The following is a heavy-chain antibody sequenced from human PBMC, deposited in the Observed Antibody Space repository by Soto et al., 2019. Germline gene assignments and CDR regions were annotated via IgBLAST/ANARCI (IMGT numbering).Heavy chain of an antibody. J-gene: IGHJ6*02. D-gene: IGHD6-19*01. CDR2: ISGSGGST. V-gene: IGHV3-23*01. CDR1: GFTFRSYA. CDR3: AKQDSSGQFRGYGMDV. Sequence: EVQLLESGGGLVQPGGSLRLSCAASGFTFRSYAMSWVRQAPGKGLEWVSAISGSGGSTYYADSVKGRFTIFRDNSKNTLYLQMSSLRAEDTAVYYCAKQDSSGQFRGYGMDVWGQGTTVTVSS.